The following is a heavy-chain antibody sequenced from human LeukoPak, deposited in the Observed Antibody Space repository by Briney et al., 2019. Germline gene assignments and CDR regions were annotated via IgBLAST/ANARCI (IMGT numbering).Heavy chain of an antibody. Sequence: GGSLRLSCAASGFTFSSYSMNWVRQAPGKGLEWVSSISRSSSYIYYADSVKGRFTIWRDNAKNSLYLQMNSLRAEDTAVYHCAKPGGGSYHFDYSGQGTLVTVSS. J-gene: IGHJ4*02. CDR2: ISRSSSYI. CDR3: AKPGGGSYHFDY. D-gene: IGHD1-26*01. CDR1: GFTFSSYS. V-gene: IGHV3-21*01.